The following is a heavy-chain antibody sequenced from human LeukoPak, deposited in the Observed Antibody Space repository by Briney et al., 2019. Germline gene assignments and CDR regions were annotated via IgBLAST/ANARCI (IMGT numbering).Heavy chain of an antibody. Sequence: GGSLRLSCAASGFTFSSYAMSWVRQAPGKGLEWVSAISGSGGSTYYADSVKGRFTISRDNSKNTLYLQMNSLRAEDTAVYYCAKVRDLDTVLGRFDNWGQGTLVTASS. CDR2: ISGSGGST. CDR1: GFTFSSYA. CDR3: AKVRDLDTVLGRFDN. D-gene: IGHD5-18*01. J-gene: IGHJ5*02. V-gene: IGHV3-23*01.